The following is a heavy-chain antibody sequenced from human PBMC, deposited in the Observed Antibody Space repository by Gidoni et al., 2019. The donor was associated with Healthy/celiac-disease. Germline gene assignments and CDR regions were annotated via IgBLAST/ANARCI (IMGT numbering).Heavy chain of an antibody. D-gene: IGHD4-17*01. CDR1: GGSISSSSYY. CDR3: ARELTTVTTGGYFDY. Sequence: QLQLQASGPGLVKPSETLSLTCTVSGGSISSSSYYWGWIRQPPGKGLEWIGSIYYSGSTYYNPSLKSRVTISVDTSKNQFSLKLSSVTAADTAVYYCARELTTVTTGGYFDYWGQGTLVTVSS. J-gene: IGHJ4*02. V-gene: IGHV4-39*02. CDR2: IYYSGST.